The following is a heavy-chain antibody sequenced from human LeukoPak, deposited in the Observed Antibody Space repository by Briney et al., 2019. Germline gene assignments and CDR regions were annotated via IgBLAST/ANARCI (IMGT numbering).Heavy chain of an antibody. CDR3: GGGGQSPRDVFDI. Sequence: GGSLRLSCAASGFTFSSYSMNWVRQAPGKGLEWVSSISSSSSYIYYADSVKGRFTISRDNAKNSLYLQMNSLRAEDTAVYYGGGGGQSPRDVFDIGGKGTRVTVSS. J-gene: IGHJ3*02. CDR1: GFTFSSYS. V-gene: IGHV3-21*01. D-gene: IGHD3-16*01. CDR2: ISSSSSYI.